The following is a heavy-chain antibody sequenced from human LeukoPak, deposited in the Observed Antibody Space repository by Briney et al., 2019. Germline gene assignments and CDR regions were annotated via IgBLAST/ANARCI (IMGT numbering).Heavy chain of an antibody. J-gene: IGHJ4*02. V-gene: IGHV4-61*02. D-gene: IGHD4-23*01. CDR3: ARCRGAGPGGKVCQIFDY. CDR2: IYTSGST. Sequence: PSETLSLTCTVSGGSISSGGYYWSWIRQPAGKGLEWIGRIYTSGSTNYNPSLKSRVTMSVDTSKNQFSLKLSSVTAADTAVYYCARCRGAGPGGKVCQIFDYWGQGTLVTVSS. CDR1: GGSISSGGYY.